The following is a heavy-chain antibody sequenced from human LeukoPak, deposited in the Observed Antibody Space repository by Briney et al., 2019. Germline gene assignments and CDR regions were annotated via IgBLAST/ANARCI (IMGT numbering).Heavy chain of an antibody. D-gene: IGHD5-18*01. CDR3: ARSTREYSDS. J-gene: IGHJ4*02. Sequence: PSETLSLTCTVSGGSISSYYWSWIRQSPGKGLEWIGYIYYSGSTNYNPSLKSRVTISVDSSKNQFSLKLSSATAADTAVYYCARSTREYSDSWGQGTLVTVSS. CDR2: IYYSGST. CDR1: GGSISSYY. V-gene: IGHV4-59*01.